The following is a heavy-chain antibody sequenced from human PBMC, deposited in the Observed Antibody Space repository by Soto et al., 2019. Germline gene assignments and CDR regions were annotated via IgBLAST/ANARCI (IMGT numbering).Heavy chain of an antibody. CDR3: ATDLSLYYYDSSGYAPFDY. V-gene: IGHV1-24*01. Sequence: QVQLVQSVAEVKKPGASVKVSCKVSGYTLTELSMHWVRQAPGKGLEWMGGFDPEDGETIYAQKFQGRVTMTEDTSTDTAYMELSSLRSEDTAVYYCATDLSLYYYDSSGYAPFDYWGQGTLVTVSS. D-gene: IGHD3-22*01. CDR2: FDPEDGET. J-gene: IGHJ4*02. CDR1: GYTLTELS.